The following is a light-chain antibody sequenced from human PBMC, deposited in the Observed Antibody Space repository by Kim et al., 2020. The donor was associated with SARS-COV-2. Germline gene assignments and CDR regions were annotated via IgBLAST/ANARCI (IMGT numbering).Light chain of an antibody. V-gene: IGLV1-40*01. CDR1: SSNIGAGYD. J-gene: IGLJ2*01. CDR3: QSYDSSLTAVI. Sequence: RVTISCTGGSSNIGAGYDVHWYQQFPRTVPQHLIYSDTNRASAVPDRFSASKSGTSASLAITGLQAEDEADYYCQSYDSSLTAVIFGGGTKVTVL. CDR2: SDT.